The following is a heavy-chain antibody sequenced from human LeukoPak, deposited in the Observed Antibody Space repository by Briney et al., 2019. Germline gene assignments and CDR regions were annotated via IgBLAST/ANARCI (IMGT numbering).Heavy chain of an antibody. Sequence: GGSLRLSCAASGFTFSSYAMHWVRQAPGKGLEGVAVIWSDGSYKNYADSEQGRFTISRDNSKNTLYLQMNSLRLEDTAVYYCARGTAPTLNPNWFDPWGQGTLVTVSS. J-gene: IGHJ5*02. CDR3: ARGTAPTLNPNWFDP. V-gene: IGHV3-33*01. CDR1: GFTFSSYA. D-gene: IGHD5-18*01. CDR2: IWSDGSYK.